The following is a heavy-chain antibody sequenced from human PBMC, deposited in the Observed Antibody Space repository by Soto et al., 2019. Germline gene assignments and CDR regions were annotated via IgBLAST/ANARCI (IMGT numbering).Heavy chain of an antibody. CDR1: GYTFTSYG. Sequence: ASVKVSFKASGYTFTSYGISWVRQAPGQGLEWMGWISAYNGNTNYAQKLQGRVTMTTDTSTSTAYMELRSLRSDDTAVYYCARQLKYSSSWPSAYYFDYWGQGTLVTVSS. CDR2: ISAYNGNT. V-gene: IGHV1-18*01. CDR3: ARQLKYSSSWPSAYYFDY. J-gene: IGHJ4*02. D-gene: IGHD6-13*01.